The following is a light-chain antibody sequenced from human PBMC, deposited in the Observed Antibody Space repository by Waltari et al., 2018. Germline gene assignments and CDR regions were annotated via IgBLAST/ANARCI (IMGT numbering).Light chain of an antibody. J-gene: IGKJ1*01. CDR1: QSILYSSKSKNY. Sequence: DIVMTQSPDSLAVSLGERATINCKSSQSILYSSKSKNYLAWYQQKPGQPPKLLINRASIREAGVPDRFSGSGSGTDFTLTIGSLQAEDVAIYYCQQYYNTPRTFGQGTKVGIK. V-gene: IGKV4-1*01. CDR3: QQYYNTPRT. CDR2: RAS.